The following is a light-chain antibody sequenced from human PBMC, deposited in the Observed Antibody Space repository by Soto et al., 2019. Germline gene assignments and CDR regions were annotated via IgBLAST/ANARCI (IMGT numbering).Light chain of an antibody. J-gene: IGKJ1*01. CDR3: QHYNSYSEA. CDR2: KAS. CDR1: QGISSY. V-gene: IGKV1-5*03. Sequence: DIQMTQSLSSFSASTGDRVTITCRESQGISSYLALYQQKPGKAPKLLIYKASTLKSLVPSRFSGSGSGTEFTLTISSLQPDDFATHYCQHYNSYSEAFGQATKVDIK.